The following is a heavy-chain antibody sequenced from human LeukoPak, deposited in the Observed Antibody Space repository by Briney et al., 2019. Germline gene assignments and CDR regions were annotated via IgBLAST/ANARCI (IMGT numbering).Heavy chain of an antibody. D-gene: IGHD2-15*01. CDR3: ARAAATSYYGMDV. Sequence: ASVKVSCKASGYTFTSYDINWGRQATGQGLEWMGIINPSGGSTSYAQKSQGRITLTRDTSTSTVYMELSSLRSEDTAVYYCARAAATSYYGMDVWGQGTTVTVSS. CDR2: INPSGGST. J-gene: IGHJ6*02. V-gene: IGHV1-46*01. CDR1: GYTFTSYD.